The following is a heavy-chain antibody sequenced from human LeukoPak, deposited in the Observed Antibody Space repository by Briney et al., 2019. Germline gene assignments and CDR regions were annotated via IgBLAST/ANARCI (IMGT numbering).Heavy chain of an antibody. D-gene: IGHD4-23*01. CDR1: GFTVSSNY. CDR3: ARRAGGYSHPYDY. Sequence: PGGSLRLSCAASGFTVSSNYMSWVRQAPGKGLEWVSLIYSGGSTYYADSVKGRFTISRNNSKNTLYLQMNSLRTEDTAVYYCARRAGGYSHPYDYWGQGTLVTVSS. V-gene: IGHV3-53*01. CDR2: IYSGGST. J-gene: IGHJ4*02.